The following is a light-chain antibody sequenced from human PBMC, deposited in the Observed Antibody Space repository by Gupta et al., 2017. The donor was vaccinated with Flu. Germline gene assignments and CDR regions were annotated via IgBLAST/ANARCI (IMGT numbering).Light chain of an antibody. V-gene: IGKV3-11*01. CDR2: EAS. CDR1: QRVTSY. CDR3: QHRDNCPIT. J-gene: IGKJ5*01. Sequence: EIVLTQSPATLSLSPGDRATLSCRASQRVTSYLAWYQQKPGQAPRLLIYEASNRAAGIPARFSGSGSGTDFALTISRLEPEEYAVYYCQHRDNCPITFGQGTRLEIK.